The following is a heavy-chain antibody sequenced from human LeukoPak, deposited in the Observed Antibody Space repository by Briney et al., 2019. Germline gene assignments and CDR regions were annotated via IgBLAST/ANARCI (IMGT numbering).Heavy chain of an antibody. CDR2: INPNSGSS. CDR3: ARLVGCSSTNCYSPDNWFDP. Sequence: ASVKVSCKASGYLFNSYDINWVRQATGHGLEWMGWINPNSGSSDSAQKFQGRVTMTADTSISTAYMELNNLRSEDTAVYYCARLVGCSSTNCYSPDNWFDPWGQGTLVTVSS. J-gene: IGHJ5*02. V-gene: IGHV1-8*01. CDR1: GYLFNSYD. D-gene: IGHD2-2*01.